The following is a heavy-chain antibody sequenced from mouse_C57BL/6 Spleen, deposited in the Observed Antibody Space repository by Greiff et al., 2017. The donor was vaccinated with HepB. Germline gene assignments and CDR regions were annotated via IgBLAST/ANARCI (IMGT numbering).Heavy chain of an antibody. CDR1: GFNIKNTY. V-gene: IGHV14-3*01. D-gene: IGHD1-1*01. CDR2: IDPANGNT. J-gene: IGHJ4*01. CDR3: ASPSITTVVAGGYYYAMDY. Sequence: EVQLQQSVAELVRPGASVKLSCTASGFNIKNTYMHWVKQRPEQGLEWIGRIDPANGNTKYAPKFQGKATITADTSSNTAYLQLSSLTSEDTAIYYCASPSITTVVAGGYYYAMDYWGQGTSVTVSS.